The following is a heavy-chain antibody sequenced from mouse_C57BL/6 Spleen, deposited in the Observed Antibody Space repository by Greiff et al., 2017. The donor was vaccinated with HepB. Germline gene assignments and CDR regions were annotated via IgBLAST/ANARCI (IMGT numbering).Heavy chain of an antibody. Sequence: EVQGVESGGDLVKPGGSLKLSCAASGFTFSSYGMSWVRQTPDKRLEWVATISSGGSYTYYPDSVKGRFTISRDNAKNTLYLQMSSLKSEDTAMYYCARHRGSDWDEFDYWGQGTTLTVSS. V-gene: IGHV5-6*01. J-gene: IGHJ2*01. D-gene: IGHD4-1*01. CDR2: ISSGGSYT. CDR1: GFTFSSYG. CDR3: ARHRGSDWDEFDY.